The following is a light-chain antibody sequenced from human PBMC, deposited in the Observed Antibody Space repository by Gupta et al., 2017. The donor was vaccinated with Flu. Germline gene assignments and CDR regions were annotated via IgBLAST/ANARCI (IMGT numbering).Light chain of an antibody. CDR2: KAS. V-gene: IGKV1-5*03. CDR1: QSISSW. J-gene: IGKJ2*01. CDR3: QHESSSPNT. Sequence: DIQMTQSPSTLSAAVGDRVTITCRASQSISSWLAWYQQKPGKAPKLLIYKASSLQSGVPSRFSGSGSGTDFTLTISSLQPDEFATYYCQHESSSPNTFGQGTKVEIK.